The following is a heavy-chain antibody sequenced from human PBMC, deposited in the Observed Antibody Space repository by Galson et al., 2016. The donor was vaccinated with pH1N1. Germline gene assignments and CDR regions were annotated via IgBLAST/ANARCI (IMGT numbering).Heavy chain of an antibody. D-gene: IGHD5-12*01. CDR3: AREFYSGYAEGRLDY. CDR1: GYTFSTYN. Sequence: SVKVSCKASGYTFSTYNIHWVRQAPGQGLEWMGIINPSGDTTSYAQNFKGRVTMTRDTSANTVYMELNSLRSKDTAIYYCAREFYSGYAEGRLDYWGQGTLVTVSS. J-gene: IGHJ4*02. V-gene: IGHV1-46*03. CDR2: INPSGDTT.